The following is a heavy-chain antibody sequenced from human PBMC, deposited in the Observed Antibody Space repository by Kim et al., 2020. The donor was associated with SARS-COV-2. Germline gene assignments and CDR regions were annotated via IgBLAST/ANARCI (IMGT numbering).Heavy chain of an antibody. CDR2: INGGGSSK. J-gene: IGHJ4*02. V-gene: IGHV3-74*01. CDR1: GFTFSSYW. CDR3: ARSYCRGGSCYPHDY. D-gene: IGHD2-15*01. Sequence: GGSLRLSCAASGFTFSSYWMHWVRQAPGKGLVWVSRINGGGSSKNYADSVKGRFTISRDNAKNTLYLQMNSLRAEDTAVYYCARSYCRGGSCYPHDYWGQGTLVTVSS.